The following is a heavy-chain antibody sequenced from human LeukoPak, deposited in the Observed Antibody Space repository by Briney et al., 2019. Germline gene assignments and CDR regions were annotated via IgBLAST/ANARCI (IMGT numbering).Heavy chain of an antibody. CDR3: AVGAYCGGDCINGMDV. CDR2: INHSGST. D-gene: IGHD2-21*02. CDR1: GGSFSGYY. J-gene: IGHJ6*02. V-gene: IGHV4-34*01. Sequence: PSETLSLTCAVYGGSFSGYYWSWIRQPPGKGLEWIGEINHSGSTNYNPSLKSRVTISVDTSKNQFSLKLSSVTAADTAVYYCAVGAYCGGDCINGMDVWGQGTTVTVSS.